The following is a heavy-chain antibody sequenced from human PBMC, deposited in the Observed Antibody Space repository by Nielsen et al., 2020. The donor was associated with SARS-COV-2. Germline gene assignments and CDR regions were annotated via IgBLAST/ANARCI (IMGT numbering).Heavy chain of an antibody. Sequence: SVKVSCKASGYTFTSYAMHWVRQAPGQRLEWMGGIIPIFGTANYAQKFQGRVTITADKSTSTAYMELSSLRSEDTAVYYCARDQGDANFDYWGQGTLVTVSS. CDR2: IIPIFGTA. V-gene: IGHV1-69*06. J-gene: IGHJ4*02. CDR3: ARDQGDANFDY. D-gene: IGHD1-26*01. CDR1: GYTFTSYA.